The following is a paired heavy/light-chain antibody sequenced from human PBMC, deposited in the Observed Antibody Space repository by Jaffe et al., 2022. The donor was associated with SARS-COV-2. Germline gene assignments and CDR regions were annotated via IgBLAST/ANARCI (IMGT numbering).Heavy chain of an antibody. Sequence: QVQLVQSGAEVKRPGASVKVSCKTSGYLFTDYQIHWVRQAPGQGLEWMGWINTNSGDTKFSQTFRGRVTMTRDPSISTAYMELSRVRSDDTAVYYCARGAVVFDIWGLGTLVTVSS. CDR3: ARGAVVFDI. CDR2: INTNSGDT. D-gene: IGHD3-16*01. V-gene: IGHV1-2*02. J-gene: IGHJ4*02. CDR1: GYLFTDYQ.
Light chain of an antibody. CDR1: QSVSSSF. V-gene: IGKV3-20*01. Sequence: EIVLTQSPGTLSLSPGDRATLSCRASQSVSSSFLAWYQQKPGQAPRLLIYGASNRATDIPDRFSGSGSGTDFTLTISRLEPEDFAVYYCQQYGGSLYTFGQGTKLEIK. CDR3: QQYGGSLYT. CDR2: GAS. J-gene: IGKJ2*01.